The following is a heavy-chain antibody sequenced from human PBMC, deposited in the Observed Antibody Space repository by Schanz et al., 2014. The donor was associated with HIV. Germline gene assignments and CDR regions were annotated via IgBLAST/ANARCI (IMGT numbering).Heavy chain of an antibody. CDR2: ISGSDGDT. V-gene: IGHV3-23*01. CDR3: VRLMSSDYDFYHYGMDV. D-gene: IGHD4-17*01. CDR1: GFNFNNYA. J-gene: IGHJ6*02. Sequence: EVQLLESGGGLEQPGGSLRLSCAASGFNFNNYAMTWVRQAPGKGLDWVSTISGSDGDTYYADSVKGRFTISRDNARTSLYLQMNSLRAEDTAVYYCVRLMSSDYDFYHYGMDVWGQGTTVIVSS.